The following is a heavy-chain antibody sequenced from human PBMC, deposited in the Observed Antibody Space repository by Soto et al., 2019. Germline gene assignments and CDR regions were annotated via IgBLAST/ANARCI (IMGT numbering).Heavy chain of an antibody. J-gene: IGHJ4*02. CDR1: GFTFSNHW. CDR2: ISPDGTDT. D-gene: IGHD2-15*01. CDR3: SGEQGGRFDY. V-gene: IGHV3-74*01. Sequence: EGQLVESGGGLVQPRGSLRLSCAASGFTFSNHWMHWVRQAPGKGLVWVACISPDGTDTKYADSVKGRFTISRDNFKNMLYLQVNSLGAEDTAVFYCSGEQGGRFDYWGQGTVVTVSS.